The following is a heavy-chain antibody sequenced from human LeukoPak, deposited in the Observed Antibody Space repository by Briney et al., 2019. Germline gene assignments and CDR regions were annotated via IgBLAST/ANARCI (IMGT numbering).Heavy chain of an antibody. V-gene: IGHV3-30*04. CDR3: ARDPPSGTEFDY. CDR2: ISYDGSNK. J-gene: IGHJ4*02. CDR1: GFTFSSYA. Sequence: PGGSLRLSCAASGFTFSSYAMHWVRQAPGKGLEWVAVISYDGSNKYYADSVKGRFTISRDNAKNSLYLQMNSLRAEDTALYYCARDPPSGTEFDYWGQGTLVTVSS.